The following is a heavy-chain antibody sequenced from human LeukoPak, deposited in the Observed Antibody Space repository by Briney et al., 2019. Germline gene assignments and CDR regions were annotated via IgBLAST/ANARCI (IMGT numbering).Heavy chain of an antibody. CDR3: AKKRELHGDYADY. V-gene: IGHV3-23*01. Sequence: GGSLRLSCAASGFTFSDYYMSWVRQAPGKGLEWVSAISGSGGSTYYADSVKGRFTISRDNSKNTLYLQMNSLRAEDTAVYYCAKKRELHGDYADYWGQGTLVTVSS. CDR2: ISGSGGST. D-gene: IGHD3-10*01. CDR1: GFTFSDYY. J-gene: IGHJ4*02.